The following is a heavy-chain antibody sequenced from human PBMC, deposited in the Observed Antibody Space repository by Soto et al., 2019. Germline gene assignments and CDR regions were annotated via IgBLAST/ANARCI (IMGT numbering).Heavy chain of an antibody. CDR3: ARVWGLYYFHY. D-gene: IGHD2-21*02. CDR1: GFTFSSYA. CDR2: ISYDGSNK. V-gene: IGHV3-30-3*01. J-gene: IGHJ4*02. Sequence: QVQLVESGGGVVQPGRSLRLSCAASGFTFSSYAMNWVRQAPGKGLEWVAVISYDGSNKYYADSVKGRFTISRDNSKNTLYLQMNSLSAEDTAVYYCARVWGLYYFHYWGQGTLVTVSS.